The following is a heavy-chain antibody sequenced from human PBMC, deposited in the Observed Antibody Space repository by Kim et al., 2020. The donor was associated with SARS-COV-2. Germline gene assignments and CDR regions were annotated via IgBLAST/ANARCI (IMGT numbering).Heavy chain of an antibody. J-gene: IGHJ6*02. V-gene: IGHV1-69*13. CDR3: ARGYVSGRGYSYGPEPYYYYGMDV. D-gene: IGHD5-18*01. Sequence: PVKVSCKASGGTFSSYAISWVRQAPGQGLEWMGGIIPIFGTANYAQKFQGRVTITADESTSTAYMELSSLRSEDTAVYYCARGYVSGRGYSYGPEPYYYYGMDVWGQGTTVTVSS. CDR2: IIPIFGTA. CDR1: GGTFSSYA.